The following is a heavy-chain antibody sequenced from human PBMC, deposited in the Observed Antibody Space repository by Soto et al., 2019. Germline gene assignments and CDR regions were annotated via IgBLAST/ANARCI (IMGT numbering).Heavy chain of an antibody. CDR2: ISASNGDT. Sequence: QVQLVQSGAEVKKPGASVKVSCKASGYTFTSHGISWVRQAPGQGPEWMGWISASNGDTNYAQKFQGRLTVTTDTSKSTGYMELRSVRSEDTAVYYCARMVRGSNIDNYHYMDVWGTGTTVTVSS. D-gene: IGHD3-10*01. V-gene: IGHV1-18*01. CDR3: ARMVRGSNIDNYHYMDV. CDR1: GYTFTSHG. J-gene: IGHJ6*03.